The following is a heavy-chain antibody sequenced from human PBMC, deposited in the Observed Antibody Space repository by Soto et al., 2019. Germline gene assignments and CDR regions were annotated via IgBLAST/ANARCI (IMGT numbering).Heavy chain of an antibody. CDR2: ISYDGSNK. J-gene: IGHJ4*02. V-gene: IGHV3-30*18. D-gene: IGHD6-13*01. CDR3: ANEGSIAAAVPFDY. CDR1: GFTFSSYG. Sequence: QVQLVESGGGVVQPGRSLRLSCAASGFTFSSYGMHWVRQAPGKGLEWVAVISYDGSNKYYADSVKGRFTISRDNSKNALYLQMNSPRAEDTAVYYCANEGSIAAAVPFDYWGQGTLVTVSS.